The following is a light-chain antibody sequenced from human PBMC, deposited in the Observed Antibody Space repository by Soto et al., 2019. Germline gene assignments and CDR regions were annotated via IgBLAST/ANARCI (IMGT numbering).Light chain of an antibody. CDR1: SGHSSYT. J-gene: IGLJ1*01. Sequence: QPALTQSPSASASLGASVKLTCTLSSGHSSYTIAWHQQQPQKGPRYLMKVNSDGSHSKGDGIPDRFSGSSSGAERYLTISSLQSEDEADYYCQTWGTGIQVFGAGTKLTVL. V-gene: IGLV4-69*01. CDR2: VNSDGSH. CDR3: QTWGTGIQV.